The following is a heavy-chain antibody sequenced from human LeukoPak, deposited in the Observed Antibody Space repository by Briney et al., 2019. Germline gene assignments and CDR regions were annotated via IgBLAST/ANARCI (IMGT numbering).Heavy chain of an antibody. CDR3: ARGDVVITSILFDY. Sequence: SETLSLTCAVYGGSFSGYYWSWIRQPPGKGLEWIGEINHSGSTYYNPSLKSRVTISVDTSKNQFSLKLSSVTAADTAVYYCARGDVVITSILFDYWGQGTLVTVSS. D-gene: IGHD3-22*01. CDR1: GGSFSGYY. V-gene: IGHV4-34*01. J-gene: IGHJ4*02. CDR2: INHSGST.